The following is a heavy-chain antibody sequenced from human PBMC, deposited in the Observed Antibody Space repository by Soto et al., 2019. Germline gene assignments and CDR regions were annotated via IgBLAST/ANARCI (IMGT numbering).Heavy chain of an antibody. CDR2: IDPSDSYT. Sequence: GESLKISCKGSGYSFTSYWISWVRQMPGKGLEWMGRIDPSDSYTNYSPSFQGHVTISADKSISTAYLQWSSLKASDTAMYYCARQDRNYRPPDYYGMDVWGQGTTVNVSS. V-gene: IGHV5-10-1*01. D-gene: IGHD2-15*01. CDR3: ARQDRNYRPPDYYGMDV. CDR1: GYSFTSYW. J-gene: IGHJ6*02.